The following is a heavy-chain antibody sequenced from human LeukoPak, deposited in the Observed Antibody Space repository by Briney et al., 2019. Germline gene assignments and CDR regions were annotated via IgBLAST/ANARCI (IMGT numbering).Heavy chain of an antibody. J-gene: IGHJ4*02. V-gene: IGHV4-39*07. D-gene: IGHD2-15*01. CDR1: ADSISSSDYY. Sequence: SETLSLTCTVSADSISSSDYYWGWIRQPPGKGLEWIGSIYYSGTTYYNPSLKSRVTISVDTSKNQFSLKLSSVTAADTAVYYCARTGGVYCSGGSCHGPSDYWGQGTLVTVSS. CDR3: ARTGGVYCSGGSCHGPSDY. CDR2: IYYSGTT.